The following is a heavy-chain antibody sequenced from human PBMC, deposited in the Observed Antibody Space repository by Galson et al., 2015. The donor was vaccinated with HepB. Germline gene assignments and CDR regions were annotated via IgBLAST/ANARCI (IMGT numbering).Heavy chain of an antibody. CDR2: TYYRSKWYN. CDR1: GDSVSSNSAA. J-gene: IGHJ5*02. Sequence: CAISGDSVSSNSAAWNWIRQSPSRGLEWLGRTYYRSKWYNDYAISVKSRITINPDTSKNQFSLQLNSVTPEDTAVYYCARDGDYAQWMNWFDPWGQGTLVTVSS. CDR3: ARDGDYAQWMNWFDP. V-gene: IGHV6-1*01. D-gene: IGHD4-17*01.